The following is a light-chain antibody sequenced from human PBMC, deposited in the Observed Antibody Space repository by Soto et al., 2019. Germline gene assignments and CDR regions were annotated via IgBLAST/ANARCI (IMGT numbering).Light chain of an antibody. J-gene: IGLJ2*01. CDR2: LNSDGSH. CDR3: QTWGTGILV. V-gene: IGLV4-69*01. CDR1: SGHSSYA. Sequence: QLVLTQSPSASASLGASVKLTCTLSSGHSSYAIAWHQQQPEKGPRYLMKLNSDGSHSEGDGIPDRFSGSSSGAERYLTISSLQSEDEADYYCQTWGTGILVFGGGTKVTVL.